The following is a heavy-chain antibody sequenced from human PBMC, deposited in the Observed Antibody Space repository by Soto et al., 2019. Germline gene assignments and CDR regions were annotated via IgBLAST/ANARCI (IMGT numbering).Heavy chain of an antibody. V-gene: IGHV3-23*01. Sequence: GGSLRLSCAASGFPFNTYAMSWVRQAPGKGPEWVSAISESGDNAFYADSVQGRFTISRDNSYNILYLQMNSLRDEDTALYFCAKGGYIYGLDPWGKGTLVTVSS. D-gene: IGHD5-18*01. CDR2: ISESGDNA. CDR1: GFPFNTYA. J-gene: IGHJ5*02. CDR3: AKGGYIYGLDP.